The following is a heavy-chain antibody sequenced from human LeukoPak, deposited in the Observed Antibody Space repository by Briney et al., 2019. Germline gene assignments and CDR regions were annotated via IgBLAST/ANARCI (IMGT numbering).Heavy chain of an antibody. D-gene: IGHD5/OR15-5a*01. CDR3: ASFGQQCLESY. CDR1: GFAPSNDW. J-gene: IGHJ4*02. V-gene: IGHV3-74*01. Sequence: GRSLRLSCASSGFAPSNDWMHWVRQAPGKGLEWVSRISTDGSMTGYTDSVKGRFTIYRDNAKRILYLEMNNLRVEDTAVYYSASFGQQCLESYWGQGTLVTVSS. CDR2: ISTDGSMT.